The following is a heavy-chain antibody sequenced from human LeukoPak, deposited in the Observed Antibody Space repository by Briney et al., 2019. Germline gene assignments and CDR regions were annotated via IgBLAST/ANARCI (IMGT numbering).Heavy chain of an antibody. Sequence: PSETLSLTCAVYGGSFSGYYWSWIRQPPGKGLEWIGEINHSGSTNYSPSLKSRVTISVDTSKNQFSLKLSSVTAADTAVYYCARGRPSIVMITFGGVIPFDYWGQGTLVTVSS. CDR2: INHSGST. CDR1: GGSFSGYY. J-gene: IGHJ4*02. CDR3: ARGRPSIVMITFGGVIPFDY. V-gene: IGHV4-34*01. D-gene: IGHD3-16*02.